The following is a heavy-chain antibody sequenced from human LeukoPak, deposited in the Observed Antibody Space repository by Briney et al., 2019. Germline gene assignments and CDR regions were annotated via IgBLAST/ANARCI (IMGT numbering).Heavy chain of an antibody. CDR3: GKVNSSWDYSSYMAV. CDR1: GFTFSTYG. J-gene: IGHJ6*03. CDR2: IRNDGNNR. Sequence: GGSLRLSCAASGFTFSTYGMHWVRQAPGEGLEWVAFIRNDGNNRYYADSVKGRFTISRDNSKNTLYLQMNSLRAEDTAVYYCGKVNSSWDYSSYMAVGGKGPTVTVPS. V-gene: IGHV3-30*02. D-gene: IGHD6-13*01.